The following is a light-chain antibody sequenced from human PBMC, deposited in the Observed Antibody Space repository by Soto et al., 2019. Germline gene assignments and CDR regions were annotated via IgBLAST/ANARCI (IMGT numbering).Light chain of an antibody. CDR3: TSYVGNDIWV. J-gene: IGLJ3*02. CDR1: SSDVGAYNY. V-gene: IGLV2-8*01. CDR2: EVT. Sequence: QSALTQPPSASGSTGRSVTISCTGSSSDVGAYNYVSWYQQYPGKAPKLMIYEVTKRPSGVPDRFSGSKSGNTASLTVSGLQAEDESDYYCTSYVGNDIWVFGGGTKLTVL.